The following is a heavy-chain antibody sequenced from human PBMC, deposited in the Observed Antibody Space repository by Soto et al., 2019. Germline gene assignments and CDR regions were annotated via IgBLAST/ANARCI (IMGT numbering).Heavy chain of an antibody. V-gene: IGHV1-2*04. Sequence: ASVKVSCKASGYTFTTYYINWVRQAPGQGLEWMGWINPNTGATNYAQKFQGWVTLTRDTSVTSAYMEVSRLTSGDTAVYFCARSVTTHLAADFWGQGTLVTVSS. J-gene: IGHJ4*02. CDR1: GYTFTTYY. CDR3: ARSVTTHLAADF. D-gene: IGHD4-17*01. CDR2: INPNTGAT.